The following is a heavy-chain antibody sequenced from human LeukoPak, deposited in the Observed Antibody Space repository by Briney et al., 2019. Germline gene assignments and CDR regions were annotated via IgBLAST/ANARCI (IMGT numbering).Heavy chain of an antibody. Sequence: ASVTVSCKASGYAFTSYYMHWVRQAPGQGLEWMGIINPSGGSTSYAQKFQGRVTMTRDTSTSTVYMELSSLRSEDTAVYYCARVLDDYYGMDVWGQGTTVTVSS. V-gene: IGHV1-46*01. CDR3: ARVLDDYYGMDV. CDR2: INPSGGST. CDR1: GYAFTSYY. D-gene: IGHD2-2*03. J-gene: IGHJ6*02.